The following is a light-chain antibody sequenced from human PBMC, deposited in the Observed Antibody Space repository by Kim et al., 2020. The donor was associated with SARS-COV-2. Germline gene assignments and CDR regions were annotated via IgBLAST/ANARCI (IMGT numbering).Light chain of an antibody. CDR3: SSYTSTRTVV. Sequence: RPITIACPGTGSDVGSHNYVSWYQQHPGKAPRLMIYDVTSRPSGISNRFSGSKSGNTASLTISGLQAEDEADYYCSSYTSTRTVVFGGGTQLTVL. CDR2: DVT. V-gene: IGLV2-14*03. CDR1: GSDVGSHNY. J-gene: IGLJ2*01.